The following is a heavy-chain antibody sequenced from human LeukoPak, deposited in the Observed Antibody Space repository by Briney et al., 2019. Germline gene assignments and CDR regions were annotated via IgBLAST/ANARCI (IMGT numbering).Heavy chain of an antibody. CDR3: ARDRIAAAGMDV. CDR1: GGSISPYY. D-gene: IGHD6-13*01. J-gene: IGHJ6*02. Sequence: PSETLSLTCTVPGGSISPYYWSWIRQSPGEGLEWIGYVYYSGSTNYNPSLKSRVTISVDTSKSQFSLKLSSVTAADTAVYYRARDRIAAAGMDVWGQGTTVTVSS. V-gene: IGHV4-59*01. CDR2: VYYSGST.